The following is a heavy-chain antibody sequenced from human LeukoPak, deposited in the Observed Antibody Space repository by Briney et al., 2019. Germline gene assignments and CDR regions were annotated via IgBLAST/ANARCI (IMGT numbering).Heavy chain of an antibody. CDR3: ARVFCSSTSCYDY. Sequence: SGTLSLTCTVSGGSISSHYWRWIRQPPGKGLEWIGYIYYSGSTNYNPSLKSRVTISVDTSKNQFSLKLSSVTAADTAVYYCARVFCSSTSCYDYWGQETLVTVSS. V-gene: IGHV4-59*11. J-gene: IGHJ4*02. CDR2: IYYSGST. D-gene: IGHD2-2*01. CDR1: GGSISSHY.